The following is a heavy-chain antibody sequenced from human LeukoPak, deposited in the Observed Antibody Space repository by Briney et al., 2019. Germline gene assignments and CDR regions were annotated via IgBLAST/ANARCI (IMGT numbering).Heavy chain of an antibody. CDR2: ISGGGAST. D-gene: IGHD1-26*01. J-gene: IGHJ4*02. CDR1: GFTFSTNA. Sequence: GGSLRLSCLTSGFTFSTNAMSWVRQAPGKGLEWISGISGGGASTYYADSVTGRFSISRDNSRNTLYLQMNSLRGDDTAVYYCAKDVGKWESLHFFDYWGQGTLVTVSS. CDR3: AKDVGKWESLHFFDY. V-gene: IGHV3-23*01.